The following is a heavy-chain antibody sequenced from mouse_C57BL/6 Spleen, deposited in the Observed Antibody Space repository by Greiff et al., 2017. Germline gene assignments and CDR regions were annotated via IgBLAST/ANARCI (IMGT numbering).Heavy chain of an antibody. CDR1: GYAFSSYW. CDR3: ERFDEYDIYNARDY. J-gene: IGHJ4*01. Sequence: VKLMESGPELVKPGASVKLSCKASGYAFSSYWMNWVKQRPGQGLEWIGGIYPGDGDTNYNGKFKGKASLTADKSSSTAYMQLSSLTSEDSAVYFCERFDEYDIYNARDYWGQGTSVTVSS. CDR2: IYPGDGDT. V-gene: IGHV1-82*01. D-gene: IGHD2-4*01.